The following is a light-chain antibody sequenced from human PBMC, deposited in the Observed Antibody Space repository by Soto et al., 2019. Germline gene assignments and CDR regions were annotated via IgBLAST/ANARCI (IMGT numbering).Light chain of an antibody. Sequence: EIVLTQSPGTLSLSPGERATLSCRASQSVSCSYLAWYQQKPGQAPRLLIYGASSRATGIPDRFSGSGSGTDFTLTISRLEPEDFAVYYCQQYGSSPPRTFGQGTKVEIK. J-gene: IGKJ1*01. CDR3: QQYGSSPPRT. V-gene: IGKV3-20*01. CDR1: QSVSCSY. CDR2: GAS.